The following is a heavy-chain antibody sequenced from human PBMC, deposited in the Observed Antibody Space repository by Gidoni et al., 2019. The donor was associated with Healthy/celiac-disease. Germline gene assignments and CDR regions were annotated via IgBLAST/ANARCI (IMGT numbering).Heavy chain of an antibody. V-gene: IGHV3-15*01. CDR2: IKSKTDGGTT. J-gene: IGHJ4*02. CDR1: GFTFSKDW. D-gene: IGHD1-26*01. Sequence: EVQLVESGGGLVKPGGSLRLSCAASGFTFSKDWMGWVRQAPGKGLEWVGRIKSKTDGGTTDYAAPVKGRFTISRDDSKNTLYLQMNSLKTEDTAVYYCTTRTKWELSGRDYFDYWGQGTLVTVSS. CDR3: TTRTKWELSGRDYFDY.